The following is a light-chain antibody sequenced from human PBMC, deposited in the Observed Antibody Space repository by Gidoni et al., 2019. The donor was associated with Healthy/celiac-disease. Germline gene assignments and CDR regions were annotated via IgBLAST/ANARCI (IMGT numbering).Light chain of an antibody. CDR1: QSVSSY. CDR2: DAS. CDR3: QQRSNWPPEYT. Sequence: EIVVTQSPATLSLSPGERATLSCRASQSVSSYLAWYQQKPGQAPRLLIYDASNRATGIPARFSGSVSGTDFTLTISSLEPEDFAVYYCQQRSNWPPEYTFGQGTKLEIK. J-gene: IGKJ2*01. V-gene: IGKV3-11*01.